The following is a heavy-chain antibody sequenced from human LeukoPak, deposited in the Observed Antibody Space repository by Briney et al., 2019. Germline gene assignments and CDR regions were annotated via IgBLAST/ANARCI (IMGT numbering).Heavy chain of an antibody. CDR2: IKYDGSEK. CDR1: GFRFSYYW. D-gene: IGHD2-2*02. Sequence: GGSLRLSCGASGFRFSYYWMTWVRQGPRKGLEWVAYIKYDGSEKHYVESVKGRFTISRDNAKNALYLQMDSLRGEDTAVYSWARGWGDCSTVSCYTGGDVFDIWGQGTKVTVSS. J-gene: IGHJ3*02. CDR3: ARGWGDCSTVSCYTGGDVFDI. V-gene: IGHV3-7*04.